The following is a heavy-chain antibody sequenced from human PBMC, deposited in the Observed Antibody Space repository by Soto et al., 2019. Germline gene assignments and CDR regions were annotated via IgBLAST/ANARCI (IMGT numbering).Heavy chain of an antibody. CDR1: GGTFSSYA. CDR2: IIPIFGTA. D-gene: IGHD3-22*01. CDR3: ARIPESYDSSGYYIDY. Sequence: SVKVSCKASGGTFSSYAISWVRQAPGQGLEWMGGIIPIFGTANYAQKFQGRVTITADKSTSTAYMELSSLRSEDTAVYYCARIPESYDSSGYYIDYWGQGTLVTVSS. J-gene: IGHJ4*02. V-gene: IGHV1-69*06.